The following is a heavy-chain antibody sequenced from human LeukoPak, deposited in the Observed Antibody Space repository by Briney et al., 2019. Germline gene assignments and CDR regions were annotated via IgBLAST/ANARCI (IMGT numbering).Heavy chain of an antibody. CDR2: ISSSSSTI. Sequence: PGGSLRLSCAASGFTFSSYSMNWVRQAPGKGLEWVSYISSSSSTIYYADSVKGRFTISRDNAKNSLYLQMNSLRDEDTAVYYCATSLRFLEWLFSNPWGQGTLVTVSS. CDR3: ATSLRFLEWLFSNP. D-gene: IGHD3-3*01. V-gene: IGHV3-48*02. J-gene: IGHJ5*02. CDR1: GFTFSSYS.